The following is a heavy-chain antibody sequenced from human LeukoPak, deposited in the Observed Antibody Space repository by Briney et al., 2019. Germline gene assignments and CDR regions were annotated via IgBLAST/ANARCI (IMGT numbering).Heavy chain of an antibody. J-gene: IGHJ3*02. CDR3: ARDVI. CDR2: IYYSGST. V-gene: IGHV4-59*11. Sequence: SETLSLTCTVSGGSISSHYWSWIRQPPGKGLEWIGYIYYSGSTNYNPSLRSRATISVDTSKNQFSLKLSSVTAADTAVYYCARDVIWGQGTMVTVSS. CDR1: GGSISSHY.